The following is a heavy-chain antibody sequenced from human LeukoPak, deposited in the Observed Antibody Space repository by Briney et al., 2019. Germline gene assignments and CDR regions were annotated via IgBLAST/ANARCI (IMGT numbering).Heavy chain of an antibody. CDR3: ARSSIVRTTSAFDM. J-gene: IGHJ3*02. CDR2: IYPGDSAT. D-gene: IGHD1-14*01. CDR1: GYISNNYW. Sequence: GESLKISCKGSGYISNNYWVGWVRQMPGKGLEWMGIIYPGDSATRYSPSFKGQVTLSADTSISTAYLPRSSLKASDTAMYYCARSSIVRTTSAFDMWGQGTVVTVSS. V-gene: IGHV5-51*01.